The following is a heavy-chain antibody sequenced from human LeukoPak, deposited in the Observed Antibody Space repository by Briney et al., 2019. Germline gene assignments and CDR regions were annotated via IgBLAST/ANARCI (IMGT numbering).Heavy chain of an antibody. CDR3: ARDSGNAPDYFDY. Sequence: SETLSLTCTVSGGSISSSSYYWGWIRQPPGTGLEWIGSIYYSGSTYYNPSLKGRVTISVDTSKNQVSLKVNSVSAADTAVYYCARDSGNAPDYFDYWGQGILVTVSS. V-gene: IGHV4-39*07. CDR1: GGSISSSSYY. CDR2: IYYSGST. J-gene: IGHJ4*02.